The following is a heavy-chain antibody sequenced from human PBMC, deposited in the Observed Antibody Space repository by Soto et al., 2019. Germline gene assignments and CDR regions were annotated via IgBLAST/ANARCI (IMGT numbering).Heavy chain of an antibody. V-gene: IGHV3-30*18. CDR2: ISYDGYLK. D-gene: IGHD3-10*01. CDR1: GFTFSTYG. J-gene: IGHJ6*02. CDR3: AKDFKVSGSHYGTLNYYYGMDV. Sequence: QVQLVESGGGVVQPGRSLRLSCAASGFTFSTYGMQWVRQAPGKGLEWVAVISYDGYLKYYVDAVKGRFTVARDNSKNTLFLEMNSLRVEDTAVYFCAKDFKVSGSHYGTLNYYYGMDVWGQGTTVTVFS.